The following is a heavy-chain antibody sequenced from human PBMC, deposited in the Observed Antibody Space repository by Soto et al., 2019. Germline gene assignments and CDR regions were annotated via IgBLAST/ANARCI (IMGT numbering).Heavy chain of an antibody. CDR1: GFTFSSYG. V-gene: IGHV3-33*01. CDR3: ARGEALWFGQRSRLNYGMDV. Sequence: PGGSLILSCAASGFTFSSYGMHWVRQAPGKGLEWVAVIWYDGSNKYYADSVKGRFTISRDNSKNTLYLQMNSLRAEDTAVYYCARGEALWFGQRSRLNYGMDVWGQGTTVTAP. D-gene: IGHD3-10*01. J-gene: IGHJ6*02. CDR2: IWYDGSNK.